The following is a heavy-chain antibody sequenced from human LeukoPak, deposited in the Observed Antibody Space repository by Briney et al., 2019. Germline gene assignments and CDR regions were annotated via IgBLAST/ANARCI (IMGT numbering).Heavy chain of an antibody. CDR1: GFTFSSYG. V-gene: IGHV3-23*01. CDR3: AKDSSEEGFYDY. J-gene: IGHJ4*02. CDR2: ISGSGGST. Sequence: GSLRISCAASGFTFSSYGMSWVRHAPGKGLEWVTAISGSGGSTYYADSVKGRFTISRDNSKNTLYLQMNSLRAEDTAVYYCAKDSSEEGFYDYWGQGTLVTVSS. D-gene: IGHD2-15*01.